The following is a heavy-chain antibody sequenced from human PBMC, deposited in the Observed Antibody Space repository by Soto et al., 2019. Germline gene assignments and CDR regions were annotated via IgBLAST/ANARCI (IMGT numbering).Heavy chain of an antibody. CDR1: GGSISSGGYY. J-gene: IGHJ5*02. CDR3: AKILATDFDP. Sequence: QVQLQESGPGLVKPSQTLSLTCTVSGGSISSGGYYWSCIRQHQGQGLEWIGYNYYSGSTYYNPSRKSRVSLSVDPSKYHFSLKLSSVTAADTAGCFCAKILATDFDPWGQGTLVTVSS. D-gene: IGHD5-12*01. V-gene: IGHV4-31*03. CDR2: NYYSGST.